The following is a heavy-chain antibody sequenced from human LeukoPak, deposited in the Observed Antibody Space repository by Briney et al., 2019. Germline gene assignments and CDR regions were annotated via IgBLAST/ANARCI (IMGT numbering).Heavy chain of an antibody. J-gene: IGHJ5*02. D-gene: IGHD2-15*01. CDR1: GYSFTSYW. Sequence: GESLKISCKGSGYSFTSYWIGWVRQMPGKGLEWMGIIYPGDSDTRYSPSFQGQVTISADKSISTAYLQWSSLKASDTAMYYCARAKGYCSGGSCYYFDPWGQGTLVTVSS. CDR2: IYPGDSDT. V-gene: IGHV5-51*01. CDR3: ARAKGYCSGGSCYYFDP.